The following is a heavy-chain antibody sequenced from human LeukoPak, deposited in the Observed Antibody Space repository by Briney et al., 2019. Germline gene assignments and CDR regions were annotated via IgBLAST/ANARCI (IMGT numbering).Heavy chain of an antibody. CDR2: ISSSGSTI. J-gene: IGHJ4*02. D-gene: IGHD3-10*01. CDR1: GFTFSSYE. V-gene: IGHV3-48*03. CDR3: ARAGITMAHWVFDY. Sequence: GGSLRLSCAASGFTFSSYEMNWVRQAPGKGLEWVSYISSSGSTIYYADSVKGRFTISRDNAKNSLYLQMNSLRAEDTAVYYCARAGITMAHWVFDYWGQGTLVTVSS.